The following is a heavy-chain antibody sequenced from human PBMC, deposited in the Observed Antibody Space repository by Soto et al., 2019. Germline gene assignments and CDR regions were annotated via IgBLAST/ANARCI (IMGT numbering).Heavy chain of an antibody. V-gene: IGHV1-18*01. J-gene: IGHJ6*02. D-gene: IGHD1-1*01. CDR2: NSAYNGYT. CDR1: GYTFTSYG. CDR3: ARAGTTSTKPYYYYYGLDF. Sequence: QVQLVQSGAEVKKPGASVKVSCKASGYTFTSYGISWVRQAPGQGLEWVGWNSAYNGYTNYAQKLQGRVTMTTDTPTSTAYMQLRSLKSHDTAVYYCARAGTTSTKPYYYYYGLDFWGQGTPVTLSS.